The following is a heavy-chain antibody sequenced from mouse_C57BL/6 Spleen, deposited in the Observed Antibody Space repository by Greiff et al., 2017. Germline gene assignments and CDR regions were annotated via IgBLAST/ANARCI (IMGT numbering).Heavy chain of an antibody. V-gene: IGHV5-9-1*02. D-gene: IGHD1-1*01. CDR2: ISSGGDYI. CDR1: GFTFSSYA. J-gene: IGHJ2*01. Sequence: EVQLVESGEGLVKPGGSLKLSCAASGFTFSSYAMSWVRQTPEKRLEWVAYISSGGDYIYYADTVKGRFTISRDNARNTLYLQMSRLKSEDTAMYYCTRDSSPDYFDYWGQGTTLTVSS. CDR3: TRDSSPDYFDY.